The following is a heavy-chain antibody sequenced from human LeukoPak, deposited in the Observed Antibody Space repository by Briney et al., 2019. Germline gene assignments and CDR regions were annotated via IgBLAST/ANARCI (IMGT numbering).Heavy chain of an antibody. J-gene: IGHJ4*02. V-gene: IGHV1-69*05. Sequence: SVKVSCKASGGTSISYAINWVRQAPGQGLEWMGEIIPMFGTATYAQKFQGRVTMTTDMSTSTVYMELSSLRSEDTAVYYCAREIAATGNFDYWGQGTLVTVSS. CDR1: GGTSISYA. CDR2: IIPMFGTA. CDR3: AREIAATGNFDY. D-gene: IGHD6-13*01.